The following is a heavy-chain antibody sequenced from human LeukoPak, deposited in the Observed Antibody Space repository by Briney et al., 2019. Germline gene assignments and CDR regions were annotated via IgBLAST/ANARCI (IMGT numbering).Heavy chain of an antibody. CDR3: ARSHAFDI. Sequence: ASVKVSCKASDYTFTNYGISWVRQAPGQGLEWMGWISAYDGTTDSAQNLQGRVTMTTDTSTSTAYMELRGLRSGDTAVYYCARSHAFDIWGQGTMVTVSS. V-gene: IGHV1-18*01. CDR1: DYTFTNYG. CDR2: ISAYDGTT. J-gene: IGHJ3*02.